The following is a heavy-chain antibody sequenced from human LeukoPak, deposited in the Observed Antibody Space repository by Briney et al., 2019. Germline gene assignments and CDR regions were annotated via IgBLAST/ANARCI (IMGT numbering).Heavy chain of an antibody. J-gene: IGHJ3*02. CDR1: SGSISSSGR. CDR2: ISQSGNT. D-gene: IGHD1-26*01. V-gene: IGHV4-4*02. CDR3: AGRLGSSPI. Sequence: SETLSLTCAVSSGSISSSGRWSCVRQPPGKGLEWIGEISQSGNTNCKSSLKSRVTISVDKSKNQFSLKLSSVTAADTAVYYCAGRLGSSPIWGQGTMVTVSS.